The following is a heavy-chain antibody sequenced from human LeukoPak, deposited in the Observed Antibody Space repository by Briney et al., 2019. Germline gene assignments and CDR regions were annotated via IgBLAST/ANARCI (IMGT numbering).Heavy chain of an antibody. CDR2: ISGSGGST. J-gene: IGHJ4*02. V-gene: IGHV3-23*01. Sequence: GGSLRLSCAGSGFTFSSYAMSWVRQAPGKGLEWVSAISGSGGSTSYADSVKGRLTISRDNSKNTLYLQMNSLRAEDTAAYYCAKALGQYCSGGSCYFDYWGQGTLVTVSS. CDR3: AKALGQYCSGGSCYFDY. D-gene: IGHD2-15*01. CDR1: GFTFSSYA.